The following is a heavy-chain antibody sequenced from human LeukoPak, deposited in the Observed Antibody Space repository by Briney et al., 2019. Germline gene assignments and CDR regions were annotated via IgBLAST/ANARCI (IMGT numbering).Heavy chain of an antibody. D-gene: IGHD1-26*01. CDR2: INHSGST. V-gene: IGHV4-34*01. J-gene: IGHJ4*02. Sequence: SETLSLTCAVYGGSFSGYYWSWIRQPPGKGLEWIGEINHSGSTDYNPSLKSRVTISVDTSKNQFSLKLSSVTAAGTAVYYCARELRFRDYWGQGTLLTVSS. CDR3: ARELRFRDY. CDR1: GGSFSGYY.